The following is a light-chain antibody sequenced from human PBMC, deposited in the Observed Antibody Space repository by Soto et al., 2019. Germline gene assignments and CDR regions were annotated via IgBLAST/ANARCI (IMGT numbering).Light chain of an antibody. CDR3: QQYDNLPRYT. J-gene: IGKJ2*01. V-gene: IGKV1-33*01. CDR1: QDISNY. CDR2: DAS. Sequence: DIQMTQSPSSLSSSVGDRVTITCQASQDISNYLNWYQQKPGKAPKLLIYDASNLETGVPSRFSGDGSGTDFTFTISSLQPEDIATYYCQQYDNLPRYTFRQGTKLQIK.